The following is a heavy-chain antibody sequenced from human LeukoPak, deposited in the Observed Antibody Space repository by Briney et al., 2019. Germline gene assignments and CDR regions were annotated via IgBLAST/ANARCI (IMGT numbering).Heavy chain of an antibody. V-gene: IGHV3-30*03. CDR1: GFTFSSYS. Sequence: GGSLRLSCAASGFTFSSYSMNWVRQAPGKGLEWVAVISYDGSNKYYADSVKGRFTISRDNSKNTLYLQMNSLRAEDTAVYYCATEFVMSALSTTDYWGQGTLVTVSS. CDR2: ISYDGSNK. J-gene: IGHJ4*02. CDR3: ATEFVMSALSTTDY. D-gene: IGHD1-1*01.